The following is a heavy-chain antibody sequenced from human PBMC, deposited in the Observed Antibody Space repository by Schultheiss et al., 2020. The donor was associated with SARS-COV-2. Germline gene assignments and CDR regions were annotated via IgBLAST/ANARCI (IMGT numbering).Heavy chain of an antibody. V-gene: IGHV4-34*01. CDR1: GGSFSGYY. CDR2: INHSGST. J-gene: IGHJ6*03. CDR3: ARRPLVRGYYYYYYMDV. D-gene: IGHD1-26*01. Sequence: SQTLSLTCAVYGGSFSGYYWSWIRQPPGKGLEWIGEINHSGSTNYNPSLKSRVTISVDTSKNQFSLKLSSVTAADTAVYYCARRPLVRGYYYYYYMDVWGKGTTVTVS.